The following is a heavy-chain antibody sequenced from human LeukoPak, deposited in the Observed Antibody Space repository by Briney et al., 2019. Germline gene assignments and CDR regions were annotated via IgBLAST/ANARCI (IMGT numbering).Heavy chain of an antibody. D-gene: IGHD2-2*02. CDR1: GYTFANFG. CDR2: ISVYNGNT. V-gene: IGHV1-18*01. J-gene: IGHJ4*02. Sequence: GASVKVSCKASGYTFANFGITWVRQAPGQGLEWMGWISVYNGNTNYAQNLQGRVTLTTDTSTSTAYMELRRLRSDDTALYYCARTCSSSSCYMVHWGQGTLVTVFS. CDR3: ARTCSSSSCYMVH.